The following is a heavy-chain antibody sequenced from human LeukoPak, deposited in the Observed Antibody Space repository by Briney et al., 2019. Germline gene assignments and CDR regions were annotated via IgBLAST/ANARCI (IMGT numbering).Heavy chain of an antibody. CDR1: GFTFSSYA. CDR3: AKDIPRITMVRGVIGSAFDI. CDR2: TSGSGGST. J-gene: IGHJ3*02. V-gene: IGHV3-23*01. D-gene: IGHD3-10*01. Sequence: GGSLRLSCAASGFTFSSYAMSWVRQAPGKGLEWVSATSGSGGSTYYADSVKGRFTISRDNSKNTLYLQMNSLRAEDTAVYYCAKDIPRITMVRGVIGSAFDIWGQGTMVTVSS.